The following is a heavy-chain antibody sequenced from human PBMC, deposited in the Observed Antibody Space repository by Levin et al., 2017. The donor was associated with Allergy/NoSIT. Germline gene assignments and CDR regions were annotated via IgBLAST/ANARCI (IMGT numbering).Heavy chain of an antibody. CDR3: AKLSSGSWTCGY. D-gene: IGHD3/OR15-3a*01. J-gene: IGHJ4*02. V-gene: IGHV4-59*01. CDR2: IYYSGAT. CDR1: GGSINFNY. Sequence: SETLSLTCTVSGGSINFNYWSWIRQFPGKGLEWIGYIYYSGATNYNPSLKSRVTMSVDTSKNQFSLKLSSVTAADTAVYYCAKLSSGSWTCGYWGQGALVTVSS.